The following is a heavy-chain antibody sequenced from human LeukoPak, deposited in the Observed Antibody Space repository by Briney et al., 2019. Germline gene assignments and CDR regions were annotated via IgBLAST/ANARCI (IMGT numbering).Heavy chain of an antibody. CDR2: ISSSGSTI. D-gene: IGHD3-22*01. CDR1: GFTFSDYY. CDR3: ARDQHYYDSSGYFTYYFDY. J-gene: IGHJ4*02. V-gene: IGHV3-11*01. Sequence: GGSLRLSCAASGFTFSDYYMSWNRQAPGKGLEWVSYISSSGSTIYYADSVKGRFTISRDNAKNSLYLQMNSLRAEDTAVYYCARDQHYYDSSGYFTYYFDYWGQGTLVTVSS.